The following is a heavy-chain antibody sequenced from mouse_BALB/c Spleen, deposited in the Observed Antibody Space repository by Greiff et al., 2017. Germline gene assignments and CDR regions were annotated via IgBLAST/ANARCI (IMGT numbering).Heavy chain of an antibody. D-gene: IGHD2-4*01. V-gene: IGHV1S41*01. Sequence: DLVKPGASVKLSCKASGYTFTSYWINWIKQRPGQGLEWIGLIAPGSGNTYYNEMFKGKATLTVDTSSSTAYIQLSSLSSEDSAVYFCARSPPYDYFYAMDYWGQGTSVTVSS. J-gene: IGHJ4*01. CDR1: GYTFTSYW. CDR3: ARSPPYDYFYAMDY. CDR2: IAPGSGNT.